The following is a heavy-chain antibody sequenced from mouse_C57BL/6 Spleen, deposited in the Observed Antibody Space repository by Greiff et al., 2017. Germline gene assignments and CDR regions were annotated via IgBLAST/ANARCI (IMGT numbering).Heavy chain of an antibody. CDR2: IYPGNSDT. CDR3: TRVDYSGSSPWYFDV. J-gene: IGHJ1*03. CDR1: GYTFTSYW. D-gene: IGHD1-1*01. V-gene: IGHV1-5*01. Sequence: EVQLQQSGTVLARPGASVKMSCKTSGYTFTSYWMHWVKQRPGQGLEWIGAIYPGNSDTSYNQKFKGQAKLTAVTSASTAYMELSRLTNEDSAVYYCTRVDYSGSSPWYFDVWGTGTTVTVSS.